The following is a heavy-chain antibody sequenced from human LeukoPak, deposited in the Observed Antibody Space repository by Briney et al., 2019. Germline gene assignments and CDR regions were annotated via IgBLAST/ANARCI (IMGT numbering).Heavy chain of an antibody. V-gene: IGHV5-51*01. CDR2: IYAGGSDT. Sequence: GEALKICCKGCGFRFTSYLIGWVRQMPGKGLGWMGIIYAGGSDTRYSPFFRGQVTISADKSIITAYLQWSSLKASDTAMYYCVRRVAFSGPEDGLFDSWGQGTLVTVSS. CDR1: GFRFTSYL. CDR3: VRRVAFSGPEDGLFDS. J-gene: IGHJ5*01. D-gene: IGHD6-19*01.